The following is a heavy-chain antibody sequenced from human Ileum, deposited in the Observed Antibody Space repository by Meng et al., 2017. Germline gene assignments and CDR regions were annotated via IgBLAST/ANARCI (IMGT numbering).Heavy chain of an antibody. CDR1: SGSLTSSGSY. Sequence: QLQLQVSGPGLLEPSETLSLTCVVSSGSLTSSGSYWAWVRQSPGKGLEWIATIYYRGTTYYNPSLKSRVTISIDTSKSQVSLEMASVVAADSGLFYCARGTDYGDSYYFDFWGPGFLVTVSS. CDR3: ARGTDYGDSYYFDF. J-gene: IGHJ4*01. V-gene: IGHV4-39*02. D-gene: IGHD4-17*01. CDR2: IYYRGTT.